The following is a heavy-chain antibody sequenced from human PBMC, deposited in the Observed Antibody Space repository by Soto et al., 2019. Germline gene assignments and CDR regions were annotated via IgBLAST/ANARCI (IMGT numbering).Heavy chain of an antibody. CDR2: INTYNGNT. J-gene: IGHJ5*02. Sequence: ASVKVSGKASGYTFTNYGISWVRQAPGQGLEWMGWINTYNGNTNHAQKLQGRVTMTTDTSTSTAYMELRSLRSDDTAVYYCARGVGSGTYYNQYNWFDPWGQGTLVTVSS. D-gene: IGHD3-10*01. CDR3: ARGVGSGTYYNQYNWFDP. CDR1: GYTFTNYG. V-gene: IGHV1-18*01.